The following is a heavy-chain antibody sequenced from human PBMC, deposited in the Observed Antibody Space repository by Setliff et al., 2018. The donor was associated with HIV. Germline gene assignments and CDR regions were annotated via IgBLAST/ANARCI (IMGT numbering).Heavy chain of an antibody. Sequence: ASAKVSCKTSGYTFKSYDINWVRQAPGQRPEWMARINAGNGNREYSPKFQGRVTITADTSASTMYMELSSLRSEDTAVYYCARVGNNRLQFFDHWGQGTL. CDR3: ARVGNNRLQFFDH. CDR1: GYTFKSYD. V-gene: IGHV1-3*01. D-gene: IGHD5-12*01. J-gene: IGHJ4*02. CDR2: INAGNGNR.